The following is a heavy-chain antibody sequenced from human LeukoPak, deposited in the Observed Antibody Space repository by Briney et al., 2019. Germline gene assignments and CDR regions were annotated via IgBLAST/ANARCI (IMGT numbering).Heavy chain of an antibody. D-gene: IGHD3-10*01. CDR3: ARDQDPLWFGELSTGGYFDL. Sequence: GGSLRLSCAASGFTFSDYYMSWIRQAPGKGLEWVSSISSSSSYIYYADSVKGRFTISRDNAKDSLYLQMNSLRAEDTAVYYCARDQDPLWFGELSTGGYFDLWGRGTLVTVSS. V-gene: IGHV3-11*06. J-gene: IGHJ2*01. CDR1: GFTFSDYY. CDR2: ISSSSSYI.